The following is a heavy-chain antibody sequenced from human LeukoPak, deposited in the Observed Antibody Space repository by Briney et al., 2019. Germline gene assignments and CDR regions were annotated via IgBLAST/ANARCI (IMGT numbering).Heavy chain of an antibody. V-gene: IGHV1-2*02. CDR3: ASLAIFGVVTDNFDY. CDR1: GYTFTGYY. J-gene: IGHJ4*02. Sequence: SSVKVSCKASGYTFTGYYMHWVRQAPGQGLEWMGWINPNSGGTDYAQKFQGRVTMTRDTSISTAYMELSRLRSDDTAVYYCASLAIFGVVTDNFDYWGQGTLVTVSS. CDR2: INPNSGGT. D-gene: IGHD3-3*02.